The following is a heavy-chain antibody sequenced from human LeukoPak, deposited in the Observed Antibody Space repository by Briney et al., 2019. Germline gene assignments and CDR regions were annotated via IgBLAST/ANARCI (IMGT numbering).Heavy chain of an antibody. V-gene: IGHV3-64D*06. D-gene: IGHD3-10*01. CDR3: VKSRSGSYYDY. CDR2: ITTNGGGT. Sequence: PGGSLRLSCAASGFTFSSYAMHWVRQAPGKGLEYVSAITTNGGGTYYSDSVKGRFTISRDNSKNTLYLQMSSLRTEDTAVYYCVKSRSGSYYDYWGQGTLVTVSS. J-gene: IGHJ4*02. CDR1: GFTFSSYA.